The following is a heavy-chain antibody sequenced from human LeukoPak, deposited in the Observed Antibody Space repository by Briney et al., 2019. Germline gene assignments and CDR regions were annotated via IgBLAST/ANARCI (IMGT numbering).Heavy chain of an antibody. CDR3: AKGNDFWSGYLDY. D-gene: IGHD3-3*01. CDR1: GYTLTELS. J-gene: IGHJ4*02. V-gene: IGHV1-24*01. Sequence: ASVKVSCKVSGYTLTELSMHWVRQAPGKGLEWMGGFDPEDGETIYAQKFQGRVTMTEDTSTDTAYMELNSLRAEDTAVYYCAKGNDFWSGYLDYWGQGTLVTVSS. CDR2: FDPEDGET.